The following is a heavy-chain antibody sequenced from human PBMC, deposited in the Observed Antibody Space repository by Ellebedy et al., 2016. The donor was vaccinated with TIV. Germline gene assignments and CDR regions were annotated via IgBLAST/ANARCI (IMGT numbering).Heavy chain of an antibody. CDR1: GYTFSNYF. J-gene: IGHJ4*02. D-gene: IGHD6-6*01. CDR2: INPSGGST. CDR3: ARDLYSSSSSDY. Sequence: AASVKVSCKASGYTFSNYFMHWVRQAPGQGLEWMGIINPSGGSTSYAQKLQGRVTMTRDTSTSTAYMELSSLRSEDTAVYYCARDLYSSSSSDYWGQGTLVTVSS. V-gene: IGHV1-46*04.